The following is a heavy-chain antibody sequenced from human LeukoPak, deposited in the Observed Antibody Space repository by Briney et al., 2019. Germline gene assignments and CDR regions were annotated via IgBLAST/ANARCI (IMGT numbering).Heavy chain of an antibody. CDR3: ARELEFXXXYPSPXXHHYXXXDV. CDR1: GGSITSAKHY. J-gene: IGHJ6*03. Sequence: PSETLSLTCSVSGGSITSAKHYWTWIRRPAGKGLEWIGRIYTFGSTTYNPSLKNRVTISLDMSTNQFSLKLTTVTAADTAVYYCARELEFXXXYPSPXXHHYXXXDVWGKG. V-gene: IGHV4-61*02. CDR2: IYTFGST. D-gene: IGHD3-10*01.